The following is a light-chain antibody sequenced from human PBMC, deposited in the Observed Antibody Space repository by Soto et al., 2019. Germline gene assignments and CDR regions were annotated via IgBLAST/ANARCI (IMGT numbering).Light chain of an antibody. J-gene: IGKJ1*01. V-gene: IGKV3-20*01. CDR3: QQYGSSPPT. CDR2: GAS. Sequence: EIVLTQSPGTLSLSPGERATLSCRASQSVSNRYLAWYQLKPGQAPRLFIYGASSRATGIPDRFSGSGSGTDFILTISRLEPEDFAVYYCQQYGSSPPTFGQGTKVEIK. CDR1: QSVSNRY.